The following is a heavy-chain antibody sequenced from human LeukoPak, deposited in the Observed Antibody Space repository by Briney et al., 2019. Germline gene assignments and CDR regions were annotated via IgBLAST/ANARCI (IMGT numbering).Heavy chain of an antibody. CDR2: IYYSGST. Sequence: SETLSLTCTVSGGSISSGGYYWSWIRQHPGKGLEWIGYIYYSGSTYYNPPLKSRVTISVDTSKNQFSLKLSSVTAADTAVYYCARGQVLMVYAIPFWGQGTLVTVSS. CDR1: GGSISSGGYY. CDR3: ARGQVLMVYAIPF. D-gene: IGHD2-8*01. V-gene: IGHV4-31*03. J-gene: IGHJ4*02.